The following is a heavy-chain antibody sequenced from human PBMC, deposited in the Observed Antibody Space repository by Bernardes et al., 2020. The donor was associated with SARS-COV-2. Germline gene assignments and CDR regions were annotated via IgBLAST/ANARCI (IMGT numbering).Heavy chain of an antibody. CDR2: IFSNDEK. D-gene: IGHD5-18*01. Sequence: SGPTLVKPTETLTLTCTVSGFSLSNARMGVSWIRQPPGKALEWLAHIFSNDEKSYSTSLKSRLTVSKDTSKSQVVLTVTNMDPVDTATYYCARMIGRRGYSYALGGFDYWGQGTLVTVSS. CDR1: GFSLSNARMG. J-gene: IGHJ4*02. V-gene: IGHV2-26*01. CDR3: ARMIGRRGYSYALGGFDY.